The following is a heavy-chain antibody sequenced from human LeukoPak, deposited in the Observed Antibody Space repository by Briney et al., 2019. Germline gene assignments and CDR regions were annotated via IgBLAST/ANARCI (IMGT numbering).Heavy chain of an antibody. D-gene: IGHD3-10*01. CDR1: GASISGSGYY. J-gene: IGHJ6*03. V-gene: IGHV4-39*01. Sequence: SETLSLTCAVSGASISGSGYYWGWIRQPPGKGLEWLGTIYYSGSTYYNPSLRSRVTMSVDTSNNQFSLRLTSVTAADTAVYYCARHASTVRGAYMGVWGKGTTVTISS. CDR3: ARHASTVRGAYMGV. CDR2: IYYSGST.